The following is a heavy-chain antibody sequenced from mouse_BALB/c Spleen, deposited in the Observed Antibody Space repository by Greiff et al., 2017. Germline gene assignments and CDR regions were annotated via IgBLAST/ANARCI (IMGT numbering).Heavy chain of an antibody. CDR2: ISSGSSTI. CDR3: ARDGPYYFDY. D-gene: IGHD1-1*01. Sequence: EVKVEESGGGLVQPGGSRKLSCAASGFTFSSFGMHWVRQAPEKGLEWVAYISSGSSTIYYADTVKGRFTISRDNPKNTLFLQMTSLRSEDTAMYYCARDGPYYFDYWGQGTTLTVSS. V-gene: IGHV5-17*02. J-gene: IGHJ2*01. CDR1: GFTFSSFG.